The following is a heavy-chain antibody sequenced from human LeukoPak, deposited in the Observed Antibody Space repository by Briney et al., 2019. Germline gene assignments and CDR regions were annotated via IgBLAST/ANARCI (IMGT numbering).Heavy chain of an antibody. CDR3: AAEDGYNRGD. D-gene: IGHD5-24*01. CDR2: INHSGST. J-gene: IGHJ4*02. Sequence: SETLSLTCAVYGGSFSGYYWSWIRQPPGKGLEWIGEINHSGSTNYNPSLKSRVTISVDTSKNQFSLKLSSVTAADTAVYYCAAEDGYNRGDWGQGTLVTVSS. V-gene: IGHV4-34*01. CDR1: GGSFSGYY.